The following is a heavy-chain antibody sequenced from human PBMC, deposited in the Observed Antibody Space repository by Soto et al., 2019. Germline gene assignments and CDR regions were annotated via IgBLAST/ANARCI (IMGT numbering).Heavy chain of an antibody. CDR2: ISSSSSYI. V-gene: IGHV3-21*01. CDR1: GFTFSSYS. Sequence: GGSLRLSCAASGFTFSSYSMNWVRQAPGKGLEWVSSISSSSSYIYYADSVKGRFTISRDNAKNSLYLQMNSLRAEDTAVYYCARPGDYDFWSGYLWGQGTLVTVSS. J-gene: IGHJ4*02. D-gene: IGHD3-3*01. CDR3: ARPGDYDFWSGYL.